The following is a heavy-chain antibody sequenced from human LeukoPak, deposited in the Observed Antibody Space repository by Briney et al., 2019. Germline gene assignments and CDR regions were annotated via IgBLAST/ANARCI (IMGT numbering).Heavy chain of an antibody. V-gene: IGHV3-21*04. CDR2: ISSSSYI. D-gene: IGHD6-13*01. Sequence: GGSLRLSCAASGFTFSSYSMNWVRQAPGKGLEWVSSISSSSYIYYADSVKGRFTISRDNAKNSLYLQMNSLRAEDTAVYYCAEDRSGSFGAFDIWGQGTMVTVSS. CDR1: GFTFSSYS. CDR3: AEDRSGSFGAFDI. J-gene: IGHJ3*02.